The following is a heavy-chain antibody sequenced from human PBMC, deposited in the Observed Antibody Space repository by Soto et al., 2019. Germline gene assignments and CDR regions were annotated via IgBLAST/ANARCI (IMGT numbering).Heavy chain of an antibody. CDR2: IYYSGST. J-gene: IGHJ4*02. D-gene: IGHD4-17*01. CDR3: ARERHYGGVFDY. Sequence: SETLSLTCTVSGGSISSGGYYWSWISQHPGKGLEWIGYIYYSGSTYYNPSLKSRVTISVDTSKNQFSLKLSSVTAADTAVYYCARERHYGGVFDYWGQGTLVTVSS. V-gene: IGHV4-31*03. CDR1: GGSISSGGYY.